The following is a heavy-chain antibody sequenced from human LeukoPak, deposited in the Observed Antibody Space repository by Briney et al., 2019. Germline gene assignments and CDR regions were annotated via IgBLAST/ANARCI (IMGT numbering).Heavy chain of an antibody. J-gene: IGHJ4*02. V-gene: IGHV3-33*01. CDR3: ATSDWDY. CDR1: GFSFSNYG. Sequence: GGSLGLSCAASGFSFSNYGMNWVRQAPGKGLEWVAIIWYDGSDKYYADSVKGRFTISRDNSKNTLYLQMNSLRAEDTAVYCCATSDWDYWGQGTLVTASS. CDR2: IWYDGSDK. D-gene: IGHD2-21*01.